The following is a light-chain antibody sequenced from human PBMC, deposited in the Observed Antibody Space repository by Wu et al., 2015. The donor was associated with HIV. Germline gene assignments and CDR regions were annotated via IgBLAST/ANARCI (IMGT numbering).Light chain of an antibody. J-gene: IGKJ2*01. CDR1: QSIGNY. CDR2: AAS. CDR3: QQSYSAPYT. Sequence: DIQMTQSPSSLSASVGDRVSITCRASQSIGNYLNWYQQKLGKAPKLLIYAASSLQGGVPLGFSGSGSGTDFTLTITSLQPEDVATYYCQQSYSAPYTFGQGTKLEIK. V-gene: IGKV1-39*01.